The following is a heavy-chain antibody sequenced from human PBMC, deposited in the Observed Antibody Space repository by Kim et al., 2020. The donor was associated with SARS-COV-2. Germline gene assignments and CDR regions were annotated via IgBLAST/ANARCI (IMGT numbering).Heavy chain of an antibody. CDR1: GFTFSSYA. D-gene: IGHD2-15*01. Sequence: GGSLRLSCAASGFTFSSYAMSWVRQAPGKGLEWVSAISGSGGSTYYADSVKGRFTISRDNSKNTLYLQINSLRAEDTAVYYCAKGNRAVGPGAALDYWGQGTLVTVSS. CDR3: AKGNRAVGPGAALDY. V-gene: IGHV3-23*01. CDR2: ISGSGGST. J-gene: IGHJ4*02.